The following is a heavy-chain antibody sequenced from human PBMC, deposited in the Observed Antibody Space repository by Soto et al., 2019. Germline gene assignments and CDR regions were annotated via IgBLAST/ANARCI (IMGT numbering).Heavy chain of an antibody. CDR1: GYSFTSYW. CDR3: ATAYVYDFENSNYYRDAFDI. CDR2: MYPDDSDI. V-gene: IGHV5-51*01. Sequence: PGESLTISCKGSGYSFTSYWIGWVRQMPGKGLEWMAIMYPDDSDIRYSPSFEAHVTISADKSTSTAFLQWSSLKASDTAMYYCATAYVYDFENSNYYRDAFDIWGQGTLVTVSS. D-gene: IGHD3-22*01. J-gene: IGHJ3*02.